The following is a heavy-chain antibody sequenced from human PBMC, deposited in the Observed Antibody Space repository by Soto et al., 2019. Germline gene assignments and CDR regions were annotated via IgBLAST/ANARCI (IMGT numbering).Heavy chain of an antibody. CDR1: GFTLANAW. D-gene: IGHD2-15*01. CDR3: TTRIA. Sequence: EVQLVESGGDLVKPGGSLTISCAASGFTLANAWMSWVRQAPGKGLEWVGRISTESAGDIKDYAAPAKGRFTVSRDDSKNTLYLQMDRLKTEDTGIYYCTTRIAGGQGTRVTVSS. CDR2: ISTESAGDIK. J-gene: IGHJ4*02. V-gene: IGHV3-15*01.